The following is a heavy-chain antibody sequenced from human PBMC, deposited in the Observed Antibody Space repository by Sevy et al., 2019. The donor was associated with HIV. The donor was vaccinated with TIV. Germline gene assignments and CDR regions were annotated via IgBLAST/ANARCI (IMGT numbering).Heavy chain of an antibody. D-gene: IGHD2-2*01. V-gene: IGHV3-7*03. CDR1: GFSFTNYW. CDR2: KKRDASEK. J-gene: IGHJ6*02. Sequence: GESLKISCVASGFSFTNYWMTWVRQAPGKGLEWVANKKRDASEKYYVGSVKGRFTISRDNAKESLYLQMKSLRAEDTAVYYCARDCNSASCVWGLDVWGQGTTVTVSS. CDR3: ARDCNSASCVWGLDV.